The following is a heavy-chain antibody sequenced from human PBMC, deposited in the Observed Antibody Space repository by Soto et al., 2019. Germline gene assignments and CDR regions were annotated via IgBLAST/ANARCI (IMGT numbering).Heavy chain of an antibody. J-gene: IGHJ4*02. CDR1: GFTFDDYA. D-gene: IGHD6-19*01. CDR3: AKSLRQWLAFDY. V-gene: IGHV3-9*01. Sequence: EVQLVESGGGLVQPGRSLRLSCAASGFTFDDYAMHWVRQAPGKGLEWVSGISWNSGSIGYADSVKGRFTISRDNAKNSLYLQMNSLRAEDTALYYCAKSLRQWLAFDYWGQGTLVTVSS. CDR2: ISWNSGSI.